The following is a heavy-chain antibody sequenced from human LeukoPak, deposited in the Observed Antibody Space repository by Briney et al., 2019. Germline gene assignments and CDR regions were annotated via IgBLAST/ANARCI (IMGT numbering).Heavy chain of an antibody. CDR3: ARDLDSGSPQPPRDL. D-gene: IGHD1-26*01. J-gene: IGHJ3*01. V-gene: IGHV1-18*01. CDR2: ISVYNGNT. Sequence: ASVKVSCKASGYTFTNYGISWVRQAPGQGLEGMGWISVYNGNTNYAQKLQGRVTMTTDTSRSTAYMDLRRRRSDDRAMYYCARDLDSGSPQPPRDLWGQGTMVTVSS. CDR1: GYTFTNYG.